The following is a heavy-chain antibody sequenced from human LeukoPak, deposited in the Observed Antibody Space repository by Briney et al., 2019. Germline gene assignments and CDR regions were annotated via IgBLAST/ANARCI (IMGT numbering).Heavy chain of an antibody. CDR2: IKQDGSEK. D-gene: IGHD3-22*01. J-gene: IGHJ6*03. CDR1: GFTFSTYW. Sequence: GGSLRLSCAASGFTFSTYWMSWVRQAPGKGLEWVGNIKQDGSEKYYVDSVKGRFTIPRDNAKNSLYLQMNSLRAEDTAVYFCARRSRGYRSVYHYYYMDVWGKGTTVTVSS. V-gene: IGHV3-7*01. CDR3: ARRSRGYRSVYHYYYMDV.